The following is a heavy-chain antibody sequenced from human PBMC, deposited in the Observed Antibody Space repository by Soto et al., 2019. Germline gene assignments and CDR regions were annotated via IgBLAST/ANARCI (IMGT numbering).Heavy chain of an antibody. CDR3: AAGAIFGVVPLDY. Sequence: QLQLQESGSGLVKPSQTLSLTCAVSGGSISSGGYSWSWIRQPPGKGLEWIGYIYHSGSTYYNPSPKRRVTISGGRSKDQFPPELGSVTAADTAGYYCAAGAIFGVVPLDYWGQGTLVTVSS. CDR2: IYHSGST. CDR1: GGSISSGGYS. J-gene: IGHJ4*02. D-gene: IGHD3-3*01. V-gene: IGHV4-30-2*01.